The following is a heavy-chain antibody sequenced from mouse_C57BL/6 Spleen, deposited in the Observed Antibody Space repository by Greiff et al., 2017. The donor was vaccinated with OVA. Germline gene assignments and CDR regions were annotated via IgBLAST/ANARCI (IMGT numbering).Heavy chain of an antibody. J-gene: IGHJ2*01. Sequence: QVQLKQSGPELVKPGASVKISCKASGYAFSSSWMNWVKQRPGKGLEWIGRIYPGDGDTNYNGKFKGKATLTADKSSSTAYMQLSSLTSEDSAVYFCARRTVVEGDYFDYWGQGTTLTVSS. CDR1: GYAFSSSW. CDR3: ARRTVVEGDYFDY. CDR2: IYPGDGDT. V-gene: IGHV1-82*01. D-gene: IGHD1-1*01.